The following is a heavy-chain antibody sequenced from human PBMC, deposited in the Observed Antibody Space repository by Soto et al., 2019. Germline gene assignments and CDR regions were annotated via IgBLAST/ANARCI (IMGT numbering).Heavy chain of an antibody. CDR3: ARITMVRGVPPPNYYYYGMDV. D-gene: IGHD3-10*01. CDR1: GGSISSYY. CDR2: IYYSGST. J-gene: IGHJ6*02. Sequence: SETLSLTCTVSGGSISSYYWSWIRQPPGKGLEWIGYIYYSGSTNYNPSLKSRVTISVATSKNQFSLKLSSVTAADTAVYYCARITMVRGVPPPNYYYYGMDVWGQGTTVTVSS. V-gene: IGHV4-59*01.